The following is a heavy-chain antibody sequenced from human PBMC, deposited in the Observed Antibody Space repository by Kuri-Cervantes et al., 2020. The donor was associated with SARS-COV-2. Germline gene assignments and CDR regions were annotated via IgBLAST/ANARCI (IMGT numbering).Heavy chain of an antibody. CDR3: ARGDIVVVPAGYYYYYYGTDV. CDR1: GYTFTGYY. J-gene: IGHJ6*02. CDR2: INPNSGGT. V-gene: IGHV1-2*04. D-gene: IGHD2-2*01. Sequence: ASVKVSCKASGYTFTGYYMHWVRQAPGQGLEWMGWINPNSGGTNYAQKFQGWVTMTRDTSISTAYMELSRLRSDYTAVYYCARGDIVVVPAGYYYYYYGTDVWGQGTTVTVSS.